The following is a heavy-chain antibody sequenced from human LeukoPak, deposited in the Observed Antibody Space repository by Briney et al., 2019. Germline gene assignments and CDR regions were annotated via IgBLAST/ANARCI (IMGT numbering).Heavy chain of an antibody. CDR2: IYYGGST. CDR1: GGSISSGGYY. CDR3: ARVRGYSYGYQSTYFDY. D-gene: IGHD5-18*01. Sequence: SETLSLTCTVSGGSISSGGYYWSWIRQHPGKGLEWIGYIYYGGSTYYNPSHKSRVTISVDTSKNQFSLKLSSVTAADTAVYYCARVRGYSYGYQSTYFDYWGQGTLVTVSS. V-gene: IGHV4-31*03. J-gene: IGHJ4*02.